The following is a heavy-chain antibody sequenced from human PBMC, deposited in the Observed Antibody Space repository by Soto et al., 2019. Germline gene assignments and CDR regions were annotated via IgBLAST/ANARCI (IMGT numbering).Heavy chain of an antibody. CDR2: ICYSGST. CDR1: GGSISSGGYY. D-gene: IGHD6-13*01. V-gene: IGHV4-31*03. Sequence: QVQLQESGPGLVKPSQTLSLTCTVSGGSISSGGYYWSWIRQRPGKGLEWIGYICYSGSTYYNPSLKSRVTISVDTSKNQFSLKLSSVTAADTAVYYCARDSSSWHDAFDIWGQGTMVTV. J-gene: IGHJ3*02. CDR3: ARDSSSWHDAFDI.